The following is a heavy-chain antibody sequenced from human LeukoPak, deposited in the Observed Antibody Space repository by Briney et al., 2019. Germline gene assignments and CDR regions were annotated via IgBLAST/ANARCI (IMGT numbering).Heavy chain of an antibody. CDR1: GFTFGSYC. V-gene: IGHV3-7*01. CDR3: ARHAVTTFRFRNYDHYYMIV. J-gene: IGHJ6*03. D-gene: IGHD4-17*01. Sequence: GGSLRLSCAASGFTFGSYCMSWVRQAPGKGPEWVANIKQDGNEKYYVDSVKGRFTISRDNAKNSLYLQMNSLRAEDTAVYYCARHAVTTFRFRNYDHYYMIVWGKGTTVTVSS. CDR2: IKQDGNEK.